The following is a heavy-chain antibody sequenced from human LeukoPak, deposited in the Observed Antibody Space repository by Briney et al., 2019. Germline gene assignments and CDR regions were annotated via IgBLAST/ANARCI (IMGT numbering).Heavy chain of an antibody. Sequence: GGSLRLSCAASGFIFSSYWMHWVRQAPGKGLVWVSGINSDGSITTYAASVKGRFTISRDNAKNTLYLQMNSLTAEDTAVYYCARGDVVVPAAMAPDPWGQGTLVTVSS. J-gene: IGHJ5*02. CDR2: INSDGSIT. D-gene: IGHD2-2*01. V-gene: IGHV3-74*01. CDR3: ARGDVVVPAAMAPDP. CDR1: GFIFSSYW.